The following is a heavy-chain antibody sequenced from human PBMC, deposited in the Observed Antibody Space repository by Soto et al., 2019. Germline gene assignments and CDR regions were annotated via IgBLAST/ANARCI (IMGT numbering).Heavy chain of an antibody. CDR3: AKQQGSGTPSYYAMDV. CDR1: GFTFSSYA. CDR2: IRSSGDRT. Sequence: EVQLLESGGGLVQPGGSLRLSCAASGFTFSSYAMSWVRQAPGKGLEWVSVIRSSGDRTYYADSVNGRFTISRDNSKNTLYMPMNSLRAEDTAVYYCAKQQGSGTPSYYAMDVWGQGTTVTVSS. J-gene: IGHJ6*02. V-gene: IGHV3-23*01. D-gene: IGHD3-10*01.